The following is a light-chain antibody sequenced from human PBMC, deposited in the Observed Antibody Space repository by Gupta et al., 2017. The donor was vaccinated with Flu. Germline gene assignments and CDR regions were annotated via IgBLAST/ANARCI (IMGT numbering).Light chain of an antibody. CDR2: EAS. J-gene: IGKJ2*01. CDR3: QQRINWPDT. V-gene: IGKV3-11*01. Sequence: GTLSLSPGETATLSCRASESVNKDLAWHQQKPGQAPRLLIYEASQRATGSPARFSGSGSGTAFTPTISSLEAEDFAVCYCQQRINWPDTFGQ. CDR1: ESVNKD.